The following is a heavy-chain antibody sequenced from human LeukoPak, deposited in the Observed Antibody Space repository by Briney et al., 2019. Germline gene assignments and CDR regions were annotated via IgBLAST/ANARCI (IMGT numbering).Heavy chain of an antibody. Sequence: SQTLSLTCAISGESVSSTGASWNWIRQSPSRGLEWLGRTYYGSQWYYEYALSVKSRIIVASDTSKNQFSLQLNSVTPEDTAVYYCVRGKYNFDYWGQGSLVTVSS. J-gene: IGHJ4*02. V-gene: IGHV6-1*01. CDR1: GESVSSTGAS. CDR2: TYYGSQWYY. CDR3: VRGKYNFDY. D-gene: IGHD5-24*01.